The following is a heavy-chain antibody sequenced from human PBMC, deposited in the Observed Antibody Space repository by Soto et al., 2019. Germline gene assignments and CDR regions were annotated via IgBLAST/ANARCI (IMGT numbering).Heavy chain of an antibody. Sequence: SETLSLTCTVSGGSIISSGYYWGWIRQPPGKGLEWIGTIYYSGSTYYNPSLKSRVTISVDTSKNQFSLKLSSVTAADTAVYYCARDLVYYYGSGSLYYYYGMDVWGQGTTVTVSS. D-gene: IGHD3-10*01. V-gene: IGHV4-39*07. J-gene: IGHJ6*02. CDR3: ARDLVYYYGSGSLYYYYGMDV. CDR1: GGSIISSGYY. CDR2: IYYSGST.